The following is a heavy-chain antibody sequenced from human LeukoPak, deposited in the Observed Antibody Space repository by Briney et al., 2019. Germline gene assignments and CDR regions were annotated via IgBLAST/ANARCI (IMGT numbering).Heavy chain of an antibody. J-gene: IGHJ4*02. CDR2: INPNSGDT. CDR1: GYTFTGYY. Sequence: GASVKVSCKASGYTFTGYYMHWVRQAPGQGLEWMGRINPNSGDTNYAQKFQGRVTMTRDTSISTAYMELSRLRSDDTAVYYCARDRAYYYDSSGYYELDYWGQGTLVTVSS. CDR3: ARDRAYYYDSSGYYELDY. D-gene: IGHD3-22*01. V-gene: IGHV1-2*06.